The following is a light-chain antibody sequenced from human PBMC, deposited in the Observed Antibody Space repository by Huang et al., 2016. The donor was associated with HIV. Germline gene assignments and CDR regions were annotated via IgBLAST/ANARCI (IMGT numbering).Light chain of an antibody. CDR2: ATS. CDR3: QQYHGIPWT. Sequence: DIQMTQSPSSLSASVGDRVTIICRASQGIGHSLAWYQQKPEKAPMLLLYATSRLESGVPSRFSGSGSGTHYTLTISTLQPEDIASYYCQQYHGIPWTFGQGTKVEIK. CDR1: QGIGHS. V-gene: IGKV1-NL1*01. J-gene: IGKJ1*01.